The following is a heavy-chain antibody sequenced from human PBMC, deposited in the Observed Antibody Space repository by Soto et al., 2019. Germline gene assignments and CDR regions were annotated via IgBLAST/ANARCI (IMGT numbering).Heavy chain of an antibody. V-gene: IGHV3-23*01. Sequence: GGSLRLSCAASGFSLGSYAMSWVRQAPGKGLEWVSAISGSGGSTYYADSVKGRFTISRDNSKNTLYLQMNSLRAEDTAVYYCAKERTGHWFDPWGQGTLVTVSS. CDR1: GFSLGSYA. CDR2: ISGSGGST. D-gene: IGHD4-17*01. J-gene: IGHJ5*02. CDR3: AKERTGHWFDP.